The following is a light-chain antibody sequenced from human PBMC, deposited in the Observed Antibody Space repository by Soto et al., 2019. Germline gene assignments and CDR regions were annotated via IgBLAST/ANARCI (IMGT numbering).Light chain of an antibody. J-gene: IGLJ3*02. Sequence: QAVVTQEPSLTVSPGGTVTLTCGSSTGAVTSSHYPYWFQQKPGQAPRTLIYDASNKHSWTPARFSGSLLGGKAALILSGAQPEDEAEYYCLLSYTGARVFGGGTKVTVL. V-gene: IGLV7-46*01. CDR1: TGAVTSSHY. CDR3: LLSYTGARV. CDR2: DAS.